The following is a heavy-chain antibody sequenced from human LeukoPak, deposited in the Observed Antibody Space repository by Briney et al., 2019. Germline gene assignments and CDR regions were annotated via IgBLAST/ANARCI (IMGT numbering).Heavy chain of an antibody. D-gene: IGHD5-24*01. Sequence: SETLSLTCTVSGYSISSGYYWGWIRQPPGKGLEWIGSIYHSGSTYYNPSLKSRVTISVDTSKNQFSLKLSSVTPEDTAVYYCAREAEITRFDYWGQGTLVPVSS. CDR1: GYSISSGYY. J-gene: IGHJ4*02. V-gene: IGHV4-38-2*02. CDR3: AREAEITRFDY. CDR2: IYHSGST.